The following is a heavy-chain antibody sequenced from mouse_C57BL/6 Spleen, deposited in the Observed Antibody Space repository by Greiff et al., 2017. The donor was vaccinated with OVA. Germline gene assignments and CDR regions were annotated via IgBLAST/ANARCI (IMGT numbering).Heavy chain of an antibody. CDR3: AETAQATLYYYAMDY. J-gene: IGHJ4*01. V-gene: IGHV3-6*01. D-gene: IGHD3-2*02. CDR2: ISYDGSN. Sequence: EVQRVESGPGLVKPSQSLSLTCSVTGYSITSGYYWNWIRQFPGNKLEWMGYISYDGSNNYNPSLKNRISITRDTSKNQFFLKLNSVTTEDTATYYCAETAQATLYYYAMDYWGQGTSVTVSS. CDR1: GYSITSGYY.